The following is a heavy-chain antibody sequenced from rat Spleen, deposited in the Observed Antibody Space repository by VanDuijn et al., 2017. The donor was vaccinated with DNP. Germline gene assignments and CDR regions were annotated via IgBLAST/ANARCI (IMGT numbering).Heavy chain of an antibody. CDR2: MSPTTRSS. Sequence: EVQLVESGGGLVQPGRSLKLSCAASGFTFSNYYMAWVRQAPTKGLEWVACMSPTTRSSYYRDSVKGRFTISRDNAKSTLYLQMSSLGSEDTATYYCVRTADSTGITLEYWGQGVMVTVSS. CDR1: GFTFSNYY. CDR3: VRTADSTGITLEY. J-gene: IGHJ2*01. D-gene: IGHD1-9*01. V-gene: IGHV5-25*01.